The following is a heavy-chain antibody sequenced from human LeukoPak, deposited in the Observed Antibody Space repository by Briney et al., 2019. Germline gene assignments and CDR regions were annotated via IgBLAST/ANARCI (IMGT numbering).Heavy chain of an antibody. CDR3: ARSGDSYGHSDFDY. D-gene: IGHD5-18*01. Sequence: GASVKVSCKVSGYTLTELSMHWVRQAPGKGLEWMGGFDPEDGETIYAQKFQGRVTMTEDTSTDTAYMELSSLRSEDTAVYYCARSGDSYGHSDFDYWGQGTLVTVSS. CDR2: FDPEDGET. CDR1: GYTLTELS. J-gene: IGHJ4*02. V-gene: IGHV1-24*01.